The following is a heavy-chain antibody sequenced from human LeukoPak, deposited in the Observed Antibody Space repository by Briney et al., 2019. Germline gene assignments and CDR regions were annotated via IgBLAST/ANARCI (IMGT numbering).Heavy chain of an antibody. J-gene: IGHJ4*02. V-gene: IGHV1-2*06. Sequence: ASVTVSCKTSGYTFTDYYIHWVRQAPGQGLEWMGRINPNSGGTNYAQKFQGRVAMTRDTSISTAYMELRRLRSDDTAVYYCARDFERPDYWGQGTLVTGSS. CDR1: GYTFTDYY. CDR3: ARDFERPDY. CDR2: INPNSGGT.